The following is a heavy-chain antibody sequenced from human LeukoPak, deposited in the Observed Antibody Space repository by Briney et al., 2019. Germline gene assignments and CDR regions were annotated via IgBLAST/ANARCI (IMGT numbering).Heavy chain of an antibody. D-gene: IGHD5-24*01. CDR3: ARGPMATIEFDY. V-gene: IGHV1-69*04. CDR1: GGTFSSYA. J-gene: IGHJ4*02. CDR2: IIPILGIA. Sequence: SVKVSCKASGGTFSSYAISWVRQAPGQGLEWMGRIIPILGIANYAQKFQGRVTITADRSTSTAYMELSSLRSEDTAVYYCARGPMATIEFDYWGQGTLVTVSS.